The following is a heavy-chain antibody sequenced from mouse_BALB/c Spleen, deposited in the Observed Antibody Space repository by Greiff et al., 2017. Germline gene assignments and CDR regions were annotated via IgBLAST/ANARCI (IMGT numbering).Heavy chain of an antibody. D-gene: IGHD1-1*02. CDR2: ISYDGSN. CDR3: ARDGALGGYHELVYYAMDY. V-gene: IGHV3-6*02. Sequence: VQRVESGPGLVKPSQSLSLTCSVTGYSITSGYYWNWIRQFPGNKLEWMGYISYDGSNNYNPSLKNRISITRDTSKNQFFLKLNSVTTEDTATYYCARDGALGGYHELVYYAMDYWGQGTSVTVSS. J-gene: IGHJ4*01. CDR1: GYSITSGYY.